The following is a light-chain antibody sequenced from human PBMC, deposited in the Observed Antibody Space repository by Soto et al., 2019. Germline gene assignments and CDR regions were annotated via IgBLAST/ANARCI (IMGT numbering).Light chain of an antibody. V-gene: IGKV3-15*01. Sequence: EIVMTQSPATLSVSPGERATLSCRASQSVSSNLAWYQQKPGQAPRLLIYGASTRATGIPARFSGSGSGTEFTLTISTLQSEDFAVYSCQRYNNWPSWTFGQGTKVEIK. CDR3: QRYNNWPSWT. CDR2: GAS. J-gene: IGKJ1*01. CDR1: QSVSSN.